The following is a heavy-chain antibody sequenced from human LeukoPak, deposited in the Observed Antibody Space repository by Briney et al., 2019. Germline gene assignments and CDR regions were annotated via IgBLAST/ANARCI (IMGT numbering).Heavy chain of an antibody. J-gene: IGHJ5*02. CDR3: ARGRYYDFWSGYFGRFDP. CDR2: IYYSGST. D-gene: IGHD3-3*01. CDR1: GGSISSHY. Sequence: SETLSPTCTVSGGSISSHYWSWIRQPPGKGLEWIGYIYYSGSTNYNPSLKSRVTISVDTSKNQFSLKLSSVTAADTAVYYCARGRYYDFWSGYFGRFDPWGQGTLVTISS. V-gene: IGHV4-59*11.